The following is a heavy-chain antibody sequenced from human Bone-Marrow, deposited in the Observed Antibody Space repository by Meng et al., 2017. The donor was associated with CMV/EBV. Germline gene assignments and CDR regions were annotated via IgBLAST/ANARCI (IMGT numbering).Heavy chain of an antibody. D-gene: IGHD3-3*01. CDR2: IYYSGST. CDR1: GGSISSYY. Sequence: SETLSLTCTVSGGSISSYYWSWIRQPPGKGLEWIGYIYYSGSTNYNPSLKSRVTISVDTSKNQFSLKLSSVTAADTAVYYCARDQREGAGWSGYYYGMDVWGQGTTVTVPS. J-gene: IGHJ6*02. V-gene: IGHV4-59*01. CDR3: ARDQREGAGWSGYYYGMDV.